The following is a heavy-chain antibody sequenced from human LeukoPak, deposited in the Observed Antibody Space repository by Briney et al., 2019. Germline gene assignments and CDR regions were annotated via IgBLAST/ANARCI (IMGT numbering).Heavy chain of an antibody. CDR1: GFTFSNYV. D-gene: IGHD2-15*01. J-gene: IGHJ4*02. CDR2: ISDSGDDT. V-gene: IGHV3-23*01. Sequence: GGSLRLSCTGSGFTFSNYVMSWVRQAPGKRLEWVSGISDSGDDTDYADSVKGRFTISRDNSLSTLSLQMKSLRVEDTALYYCARGYCSGGSCNWGQFDSWGQGTLVTVSS. CDR3: ARGYCSGGSCNWGQFDS.